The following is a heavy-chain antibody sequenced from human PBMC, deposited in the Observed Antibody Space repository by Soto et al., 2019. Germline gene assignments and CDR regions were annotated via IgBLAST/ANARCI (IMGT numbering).Heavy chain of an antibody. Sequence: EVQLLQSGGGLVQPGGSLRLSCAASGFTFTSYSMTWVRQTPGKGLEWVAAVNPGGYSTYYADSVKGRFTISGDNPNKTLHPQMKSLRAEDTAVNYCAKDLRAGSGYDFEYRYQGTLVSVSS. V-gene: IGHV3-23*01. CDR2: VNPGGYST. J-gene: IGHJ4*02. CDR3: AKDLRAGSGYDFEY. CDR1: GFTFTSYS. D-gene: IGHD3-3*01.